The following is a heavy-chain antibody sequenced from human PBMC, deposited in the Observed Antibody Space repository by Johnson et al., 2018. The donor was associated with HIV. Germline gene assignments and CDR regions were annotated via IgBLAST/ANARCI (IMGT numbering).Heavy chain of an antibody. V-gene: IGHV3-30*04. Sequence: QVQLVESGGGVVQPGRSLRLSCAASGFTFSSYAMHWVRQAPGKGLEWVAVISYDGSNKYYADSVKGRFTISRDNSKNTLYLQMNSLRAEDTAVYYCARGGAAAGPDAFDIWGQGTMDTVSS. D-gene: IGHD6-13*01. J-gene: IGHJ3*02. CDR2: ISYDGSNK. CDR1: GFTFSSYA. CDR3: ARGGAAAGPDAFDI.